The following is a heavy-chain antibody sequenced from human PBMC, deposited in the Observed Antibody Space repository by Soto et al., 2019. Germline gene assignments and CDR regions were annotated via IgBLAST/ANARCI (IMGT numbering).Heavy chain of an antibody. Sequence: PGGYLRLSCAASGFTFSSYGMHWVRQAPGKGLEWVAVISYDGSNKYYADSVKGRFTISRDNSKNTLYLQMNSLRAEDTAVYYCAKGSGYSYGFFDYWGPATLVTVSS. CDR2: ISYDGSNK. CDR1: GFTFSSYG. CDR3: AKGSGYSYGFFDY. V-gene: IGHV3-30*18. J-gene: IGHJ4*02. D-gene: IGHD5-18*01.